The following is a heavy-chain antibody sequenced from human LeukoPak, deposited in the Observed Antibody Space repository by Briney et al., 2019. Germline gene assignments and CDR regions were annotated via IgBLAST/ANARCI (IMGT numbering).Heavy chain of an antibody. J-gene: IGHJ4*02. D-gene: IGHD1-1*01. CDR2: IGTAGDT. V-gene: IGHV3-13*01. CDR1: GFTFSDYD. Sequence: AGGSLRLSCAASGFTFSDYDMHWVRQATGKGLERVSAIGTAGDTYYTGSVKGRFTISRENAKNSLYLQMNSLRAGDTAVYYCVRVAKERVGGAYYFDYWGQGTPVTVSS. CDR3: VRVAKERVGGAYYFDY.